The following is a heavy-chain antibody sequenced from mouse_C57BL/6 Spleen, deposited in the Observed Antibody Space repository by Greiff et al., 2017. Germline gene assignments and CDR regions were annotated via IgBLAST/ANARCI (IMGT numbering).Heavy chain of an antibody. Sequence: EVKLMESGGGLVQPKGSLKLSCAASGFSFNTYALTWVRQAPGTGLEWVARISSKSNNYATYYADSVKDRFTISRDDSESMHYLQMNNLETEDTAMYYCVRQEELLGAMDYWGQGTSVTVSS. CDR2: ISSKSNNYAT. CDR1: GFSFNTYA. V-gene: IGHV10-1*01. J-gene: IGHJ4*01. D-gene: IGHD2-12*01. CDR3: VRQEELLGAMDY.